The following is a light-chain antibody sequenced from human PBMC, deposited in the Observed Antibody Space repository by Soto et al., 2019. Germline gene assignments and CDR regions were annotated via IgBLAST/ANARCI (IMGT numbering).Light chain of an antibody. CDR2: KAY. CDR1: QSVLYSAKNKNF. CDR3: QQYNSYSPT. Sequence: DIVMTQSPDSLAVSLGERATIHCKSSQSVLYSAKNKNFLTWYQQKAGKAPNLLIYKAYRLESGVPSRFSGSGSETEFTLTISGLQPGDSATYYCQQYNSYSPTFGQGTKVDNK. V-gene: IGKV4-1*01. J-gene: IGKJ1*01.